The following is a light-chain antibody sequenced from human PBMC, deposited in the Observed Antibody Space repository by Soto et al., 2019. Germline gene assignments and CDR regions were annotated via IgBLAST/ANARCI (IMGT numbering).Light chain of an antibody. V-gene: IGKV3-15*01. CDR2: DAS. Sequence: EIVMTQSPATLSVSPGERATLSCRASQSVSSNLVWYQQKPGQAPRLLIYDASTRATGIPDRFTGSGSGTEFTLTISSLQSEDFAVYYCHQHITWPRTFGQGTKLEIK. J-gene: IGKJ2*01. CDR3: HQHITWPRT. CDR1: QSVSSN.